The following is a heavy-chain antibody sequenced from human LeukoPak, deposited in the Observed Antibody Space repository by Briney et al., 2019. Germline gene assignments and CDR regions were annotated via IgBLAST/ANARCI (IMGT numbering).Heavy chain of an antibody. CDR2: IYYSGST. Sequence: SETLSLTCTVSGGSISSGSYYWGWIRQPPGKGLEWIGSIYYSGSTYYNPSLKSRVTISVDTSKNQFSLKLSSVSAADTAIYYCARGGYYGSGNDFRFDPWGQGTLVTVSS. D-gene: IGHD3-10*01. CDR3: ARGGYYGSGNDFRFDP. V-gene: IGHV4-39*07. J-gene: IGHJ5*02. CDR1: GGSISSGSYY.